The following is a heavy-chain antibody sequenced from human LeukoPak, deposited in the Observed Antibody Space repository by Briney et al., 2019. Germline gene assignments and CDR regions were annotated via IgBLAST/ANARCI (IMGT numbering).Heavy chain of an antibody. Sequence: PGGSLRLSCAASVFTFSSYAMSSVRQAPAKGLEGVSSVSEAGGSAYYAASVRGQFIISRDNSKNTLYLQMNSLRAEDTAVYYCAKSGGSFYLFDYWGRGTLVTVSS. J-gene: IGHJ4*02. D-gene: IGHD6-25*01. CDR1: VFTFSSYA. CDR2: VSEAGGSA. CDR3: AKSGGSFYLFDY. V-gene: IGHV3-23*01.